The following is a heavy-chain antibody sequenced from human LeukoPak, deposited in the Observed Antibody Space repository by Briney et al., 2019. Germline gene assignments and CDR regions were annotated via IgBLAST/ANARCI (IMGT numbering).Heavy chain of an antibody. Sequence: GGSLRLSCAASGFTIIKYWMSWVRQAPGKGLEWVANINQGGSEKDYVDSVKGRFTISRDNAKNSLFLQMNSLRAEDTALYYCVPHYFDSSGYYHGYWGQGTLVTVSS. J-gene: IGHJ4*02. D-gene: IGHD3-22*01. CDR2: INQGGSEK. CDR3: VPHYFDSSGYYHGY. CDR1: GFTIIKYW. V-gene: IGHV3-7*01.